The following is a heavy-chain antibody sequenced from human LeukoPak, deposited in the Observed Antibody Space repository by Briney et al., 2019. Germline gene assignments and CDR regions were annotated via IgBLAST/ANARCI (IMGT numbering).Heavy chain of an antibody. CDR1: GYSISSGYY. CDR3: ARHSIVVVTAGYFDL. V-gene: IGHV4-38-2*01. J-gene: IGHJ2*01. D-gene: IGHD2-21*02. Sequence: SETLSLTCAVSGYSISSGYYWGWIRQPPGKGLEWIGRIYHSGSTYYNPSLKSRVTISVDTSKNQFSLKLSSVTAADTAVYYCARHSIVVVTAGYFDLWGRDTLVTVSS. CDR2: IYHSGST.